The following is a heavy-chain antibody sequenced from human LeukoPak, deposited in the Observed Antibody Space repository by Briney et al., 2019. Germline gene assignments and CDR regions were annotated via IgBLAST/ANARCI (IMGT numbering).Heavy chain of an antibody. CDR3: ARGIYYGSGTYHQYYFDY. D-gene: IGHD3-10*01. Sequence: SETLSLTCAVSGGSISSYYWSWIRQPPGKGLEWLGYVFYSGTTNYNPSLKSRVTISVDTSENHFSLKLSSVAAADTAVYYCARGIYYGSGTYHQYYFDYWGQGTLVTVSS. V-gene: IGHV4-59*01. CDR2: VFYSGTT. J-gene: IGHJ4*02. CDR1: GGSISSYY.